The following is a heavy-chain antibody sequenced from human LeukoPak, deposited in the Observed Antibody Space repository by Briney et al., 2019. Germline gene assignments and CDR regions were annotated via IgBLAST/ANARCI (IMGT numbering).Heavy chain of an antibody. V-gene: IGHV4-59*08. CDR1: GGSITSYY. J-gene: IGHJ4*02. Sequence: SETLSLTCTVSGGSITSYYWSWIRQPPGKGLEWIGYIYYSGSTNYNPSLKSRVTLSVDTSKNQFSLKLSSVTVADTAVYYCARLRGCSGGSCYHPNFDSWGQGTLVTVSS. CDR2: IYYSGST. CDR3: ARLRGCSGGSCYHPNFDS. D-gene: IGHD2-15*01.